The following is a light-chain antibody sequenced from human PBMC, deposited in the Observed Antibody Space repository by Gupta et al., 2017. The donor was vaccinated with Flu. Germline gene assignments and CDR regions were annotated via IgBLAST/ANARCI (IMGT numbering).Light chain of an antibody. V-gene: IGKV3-15*01. Sequence: EIVMTQSPATLSVSPGERATLSCRASQSISSNLAWYQQTPGQAPRLLISGAATRATGIPTRFSGSGSGTDFTLIITSLQSEDFAVYYCQQDNNWPRTFGQGTKVEIK. CDR1: QSISSN. CDR3: QQDNNWPRT. J-gene: IGKJ1*01. CDR2: GAA.